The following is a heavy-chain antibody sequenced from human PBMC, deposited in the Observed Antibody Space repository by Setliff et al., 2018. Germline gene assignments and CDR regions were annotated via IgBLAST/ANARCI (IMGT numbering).Heavy chain of an antibody. CDR2: ISGSGGST. D-gene: IGHD3-10*01. J-gene: IGHJ5*02. V-gene: IGHV3-23*01. CDR1: GFTFSSYA. CDR3: AKNGFGVVALGANNWFDP. Sequence: PGGSLRLSCAASGFTFSSYAMSWVRQAPGKGLEWVSAISGSGGSTYYADSVKGRFTISRDNSKNTLYLQMNSLRAEDTAVYYCAKNGFGVVALGANNWFDPWGQGTLVTVSS.